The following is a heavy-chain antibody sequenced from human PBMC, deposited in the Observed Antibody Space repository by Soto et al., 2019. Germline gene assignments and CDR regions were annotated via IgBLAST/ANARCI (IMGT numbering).Heavy chain of an antibody. CDR3: ASGKTQMTQDRMGFYYYMDV. J-gene: IGHJ6*03. CDR1: GDTFNNRT. Sequence: QVQLVQSGAEVKKPGSSVKISCTASGDTFNNRTFTWVRRATGQGLEWMGRVIPLLDASNYAEKFQDRATITADTSTNTAYLELSGLKSEDSAIYYCASGKTQMTQDRMGFYYYMDVWGKGTTVTVSS. D-gene: IGHD2-15*01. CDR2: VIPLLDAS. V-gene: IGHV1-69*08.